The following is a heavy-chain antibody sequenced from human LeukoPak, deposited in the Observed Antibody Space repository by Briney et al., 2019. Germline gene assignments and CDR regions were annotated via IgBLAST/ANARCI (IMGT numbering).Heavy chain of an antibody. CDR2: ISGSGGST. V-gene: IGHV3-23*01. Sequence: GGSLRLSCAASGFTFSSYAMSWVRQAPGKGLEWVSAISGSGGSTYYADSVKGRFTISRDNSRDTLCLQMNSLRAEDTAVYYCAKGYYDYVWGSYYFDYWGQGTLVTVSS. CDR1: GFTFSSYA. J-gene: IGHJ4*02. CDR3: AKGYYDYVWGSYYFDY. D-gene: IGHD3-16*01.